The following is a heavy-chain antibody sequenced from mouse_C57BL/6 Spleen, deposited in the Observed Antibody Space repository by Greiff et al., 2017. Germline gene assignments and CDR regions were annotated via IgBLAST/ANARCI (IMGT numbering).Heavy chain of an antibody. CDR3: ARILITTVVGHGAY. D-gene: IGHD1-1*01. CDR1: GYAFSSSW. Sequence: QVQLQQSGPELVKPGASVKISCKASGYAFSSSWMNWVKQRPGKGLEWIGRIYPGDGDTTYNGKFKGKATLTADKSSSTAYMQLSSLTSEDSAVYVCARILITTVVGHGAYWGQGTLVTVSA. V-gene: IGHV1-82*01. J-gene: IGHJ3*01. CDR2: IYPGDGDT.